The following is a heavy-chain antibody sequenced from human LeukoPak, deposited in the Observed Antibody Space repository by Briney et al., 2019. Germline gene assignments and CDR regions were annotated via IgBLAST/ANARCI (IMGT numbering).Heavy chain of an antibody. V-gene: IGHV1-69*01. CDR3: ARDWPKWGPYQLLSDDYYGMDV. CDR1: GGTFSSYA. CDR2: IIPIFGTA. J-gene: IGHJ6*02. D-gene: IGHD2-2*01. Sequence: GASVKVSCKASGGTFSSYATSWVRQAPGQGLEWMGGIIPIFGTANYAQKFQGRVTITADESTSTAYMELSSLRSEDTAVYYCARDWPKWGPYQLLSDDYYGMDVWGQGTPVTVSS.